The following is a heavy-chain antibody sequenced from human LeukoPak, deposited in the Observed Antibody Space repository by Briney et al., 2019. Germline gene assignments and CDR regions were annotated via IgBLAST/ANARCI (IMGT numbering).Heavy chain of an antibody. CDR3: ATDKTSYFGPARGGTNTPSWDYYHYMDV. J-gene: IGHJ6*03. CDR1: GYTFTDNY. CDR2: INPNSGAT. V-gene: IGHV1-2*02. Sequence: GASVKVSCKASGYTFTDNYVNWVRQAPGQGLEWMGWINPNSGATSYAQKFQGRVSMTRDTSITTVYMELYSLTSDDTAVYYCATDKTSYFGPARGGTNTPSWDYYHYMDVWGEGTTVTV. D-gene: IGHD3-10*01.